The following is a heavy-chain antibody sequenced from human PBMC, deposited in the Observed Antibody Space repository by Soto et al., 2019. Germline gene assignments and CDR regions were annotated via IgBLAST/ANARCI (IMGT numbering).Heavy chain of an antibody. D-gene: IGHD2-21*02. CDR2: IYYSGNT. Sequence: SETLSLTCTVSGGSIISSSYYWGWIRQPPGKGLEWIGSIYYSGNTYYNPSLKSRVTISVDTSKNQFSLKLNSVTAADTAVYYCARDLWGYCGTDCYPLXVWGQGTTVXVSS. J-gene: IGHJ6*02. CDR3: ARDLWGYCGTDCYPLXV. CDR1: GGSIISSSYY. V-gene: IGHV4-39*07.